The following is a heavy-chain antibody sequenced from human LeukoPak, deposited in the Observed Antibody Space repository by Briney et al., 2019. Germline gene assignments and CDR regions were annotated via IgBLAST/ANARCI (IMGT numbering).Heavy chain of an antibody. Sequence: PSETLSLTCTVSGGSISSGTYYWSWIRQPAGKGLEWIGRIYTSGSTNYNPSLKSRVTISVDTSKNQFSLKLSSVTAADTAVYYCAKDLHKTASFGVVITRNYYYYMDVWGKGTTVTISS. V-gene: IGHV4-61*02. CDR3: AKDLHKTASFGVVITRNYYYYMDV. CDR2: IYTSGST. D-gene: IGHD3-3*01. CDR1: GGSISSGTYY. J-gene: IGHJ6*03.